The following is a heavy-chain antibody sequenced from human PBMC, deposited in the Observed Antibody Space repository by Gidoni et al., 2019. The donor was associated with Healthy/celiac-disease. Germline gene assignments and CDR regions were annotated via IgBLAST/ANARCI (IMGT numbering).Heavy chain of an antibody. J-gene: IGHJ4*02. CDR3: AGEGAAAGSFDY. Sequence: QVQLVESGGGVVQPGRSLRLSCAASGFTFSSYGMHWVRQSPGKGLEWVAVIWYDGSNKYYADSVKGRFTISRDNSKNTLYLQMNSLRAEDTAVYYCAGEGAAAGSFDYWGQGTLVTVSS. D-gene: IGHD6-13*01. V-gene: IGHV3-33*01. CDR1: GFTFSSYG. CDR2: IWYDGSNK.